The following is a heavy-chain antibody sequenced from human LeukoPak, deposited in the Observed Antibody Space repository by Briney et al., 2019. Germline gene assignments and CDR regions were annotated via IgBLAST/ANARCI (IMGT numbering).Heavy chain of an antibody. V-gene: IGHV3-30*18. Sequence: GGSLRLSCATSGFTFTCCGMHWVRQASGKGLEWVAAISSSDGNSKYYADSVKGRFTISRDSSKNTVYLQMNSLRADDTAVYYCAKWSGNRPLYYFDYWGQGTLVTVSS. CDR1: GFTFTCCG. J-gene: IGHJ4*02. CDR3: AKWSGNRPLYYFDY. CDR2: ISSSDGNSK. D-gene: IGHD3-3*01.